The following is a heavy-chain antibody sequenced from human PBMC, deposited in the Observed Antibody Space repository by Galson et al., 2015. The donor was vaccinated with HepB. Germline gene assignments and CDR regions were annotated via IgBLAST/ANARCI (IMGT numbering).Heavy chain of an antibody. J-gene: IGHJ4*02. CDR2: IKQDGSEK. CDR1: GFTFSSYW. V-gene: IGHV3-7*03. Sequence: LRLSCAASGFTFSSYWMSWVRQAPGKGLEWVANIKQDGSEKYYVDSVKGRFTISRDNAKNSLYLQMNSLRAEDTAVYYCARSDYGDYGGIDYWGQETLVTVSS. D-gene: IGHD4-17*01. CDR3: ARSDYGDYGGIDY.